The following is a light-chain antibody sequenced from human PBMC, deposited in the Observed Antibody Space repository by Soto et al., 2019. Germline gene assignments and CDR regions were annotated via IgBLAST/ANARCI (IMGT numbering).Light chain of an antibody. CDR3: QQYGSSPQT. Sequence: EIVLTQSPGTLSLSPGQRATLSCRASQSVNSSYLAWFQQKPGQAPRLLIYGASTRATGIPDRFSGSGAGIDFTLTISILEPEDFAVYYCQQYGSSPQTFGQGTKVEIK. CDR1: QSVNSSY. J-gene: IGKJ1*01. CDR2: GAS. V-gene: IGKV3-20*01.